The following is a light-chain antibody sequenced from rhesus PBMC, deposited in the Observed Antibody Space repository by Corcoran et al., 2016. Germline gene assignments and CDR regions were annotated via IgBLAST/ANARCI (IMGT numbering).Light chain of an antibody. CDR1: QRVGTT. CDR2: DAS. V-gene: IGKV3-24*04. Sequence: EIVVTQSPATLSLSPGERATRPCRASQRVGTTLAWYQQKPGQAPRPLTDDASRRAIGLPDRFSGGGSGTAFPLPLISLEPEDVGIYYCQQSDDLWTFGQGTKVEIK. CDR3: QQSDDLWT. J-gene: IGKJ1*01.